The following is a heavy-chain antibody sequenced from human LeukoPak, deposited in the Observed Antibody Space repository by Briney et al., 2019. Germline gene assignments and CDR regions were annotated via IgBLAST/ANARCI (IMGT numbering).Heavy chain of an antibody. D-gene: IGHD3-22*01. CDR1: GFTFSSYA. CDR2: ISGSGGST. J-gene: IGHJ3*02. V-gene: IGHV3-23*01. Sequence: PGGSLRLSRAASGFTFSSYAMSWVRQAPGKGLEWVSAISGSGGSTYYADSVKGRFTISRDNSKNTLYLQMNSLRAEDTAVYYCAKDVGYYDSGGYRDAFDIWGQGTMVTVSS. CDR3: AKDVGYYDSGGYRDAFDI.